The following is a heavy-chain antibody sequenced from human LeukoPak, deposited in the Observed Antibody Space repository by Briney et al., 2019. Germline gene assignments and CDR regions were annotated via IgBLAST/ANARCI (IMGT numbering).Heavy chain of an antibody. CDR2: IYYSGST. V-gene: IGHV4-39*01. CDR3: ARRGYGSGTWFDP. J-gene: IGHJ5*02. D-gene: IGHD3-10*01. CDR1: GGSISSSSYS. Sequence: PSETLSLTCTVSGGSISSSSYSWTWIRQPPGKGLEWIGSIYYSGSTYYNPSLKSRVTISVDTSKNQFSLKLSSVTAADTAVYYCARRGYGSGTWFDPWGQGTLVTVSS.